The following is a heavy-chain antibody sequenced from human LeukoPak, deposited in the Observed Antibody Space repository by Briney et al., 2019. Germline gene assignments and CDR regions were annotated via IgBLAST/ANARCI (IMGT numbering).Heavy chain of an antibody. Sequence: ASVKVSCKASGGTFSSYAISWVRQAPGQGLEWMGRIIPILGIANYAQKFQGRVTITADKSTSTAYMELSSLRSEDTAVYYCASKSSSSFYYYYGMDVWGQGTTVTVSS. CDR1: GGTFSSYA. CDR2: IIPILGIA. J-gene: IGHJ6*02. CDR3: ASKSSSSFYYYYGMDV. D-gene: IGHD6-6*01. V-gene: IGHV1-69*04.